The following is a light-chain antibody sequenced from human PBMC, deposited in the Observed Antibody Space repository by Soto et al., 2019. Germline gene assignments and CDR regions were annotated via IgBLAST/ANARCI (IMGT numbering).Light chain of an antibody. CDR2: GNS. J-gene: IGLJ2*01. CDR1: SSNIGAGYD. V-gene: IGLV1-40*01. CDR3: QSYDSSLSCVV. Sequence: QSVLTQPPSVSGAPGQRVTIYCTGSSSNIGAGYDVHWYQQLPGTAPKLLIYGNSNRPSGVPDRFSGSKSGTSASLAITGLQAEDEADYYCQSYDSSLSCVVFGGGTKLTVL.